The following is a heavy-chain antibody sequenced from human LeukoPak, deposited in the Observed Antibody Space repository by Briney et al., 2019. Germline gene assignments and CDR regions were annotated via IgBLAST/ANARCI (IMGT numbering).Heavy chain of an antibody. CDR3: AKESLSLATDGFDY. J-gene: IGHJ4*02. D-gene: IGHD1-26*01. CDR1: GFTFSNYN. Sequence: GGSLRLSCAASGFTFSNYNMNWGRQAPGKGLEWVANIKQDGSEEYYVDSVKGRFTISRDNSKNTLYLQMNSLRAEDTARYFCAKESLSLATDGFDYWGQGALVTVSS. CDR2: IKQDGSEE. V-gene: IGHV3-7*05.